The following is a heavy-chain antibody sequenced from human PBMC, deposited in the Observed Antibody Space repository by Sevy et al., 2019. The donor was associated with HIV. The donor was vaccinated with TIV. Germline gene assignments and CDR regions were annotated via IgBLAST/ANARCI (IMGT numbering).Heavy chain of an antibody. Sequence: GGSLRLSCVASGFNFNIYSMSWVRQAPGKGLEWVSTLSFGCGRINHADSVQGRFTMSRDDSKKTGYLEMNSLRAEDTAVYYCAREGCPRPHDHWGQGTLVTVSS. CDR1: GFNFNIYS. J-gene: IGHJ4*02. D-gene: IGHD2-8*01. CDR2: LSFGCGRI. CDR3: AREGCPRPHDH. V-gene: IGHV3-23*01.